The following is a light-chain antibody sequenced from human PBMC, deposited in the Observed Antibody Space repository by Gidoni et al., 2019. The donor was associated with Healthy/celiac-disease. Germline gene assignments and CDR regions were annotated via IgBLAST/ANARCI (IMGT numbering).Light chain of an antibody. CDR1: QGISSY. V-gene: IGKV1-9*01. CDR2: AAS. J-gene: IGKJ2*01. Sequence: DIQLTQSPSFLSASVGDRVTITCRASQGISSYLAWYQQKPGKAPKLLIYAASTLQSGVPSGFSASGPGTDFTLTSASLQPEDLATFYFQRLNGNRYTFGQGPRLRSN. CDR3: QRLNGNRYT.